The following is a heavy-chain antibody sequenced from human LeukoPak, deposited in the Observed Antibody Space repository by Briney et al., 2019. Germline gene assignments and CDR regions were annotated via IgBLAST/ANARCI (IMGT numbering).Heavy chain of an antibody. CDR2: INPNSGGT. Sequence: ASVKLSCTASGYTFTGYYMHWVRQAPGQGLEWMGWINPNSGGTNYAQKFQGRVTMTRDTSISTAYMELSRLRSDDTAVYYCARFTMVRGVIDYWGQGTLVTVSS. V-gene: IGHV1-2*02. D-gene: IGHD3-10*01. CDR1: GYTFTGYY. CDR3: ARFTMVRGVIDY. J-gene: IGHJ4*02.